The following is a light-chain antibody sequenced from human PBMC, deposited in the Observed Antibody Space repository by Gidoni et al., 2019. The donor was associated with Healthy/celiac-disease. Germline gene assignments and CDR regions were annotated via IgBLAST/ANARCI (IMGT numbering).Light chain of an antibody. V-gene: IGKV1-33*01. J-gene: IGKJ3*01. CDR1: QDISNY. Sequence: DNQMTQSPSSLSASVGDRVTITCHASQDISNYLNWYHQKPGKAPKLQIYGASNLETGVPSRFSGSGSGTDFAFTISILRPEDIATYYCQQYDNLPPEYTFGPGTKVDIK. CDR2: GAS. CDR3: QQYDNLPPEYT.